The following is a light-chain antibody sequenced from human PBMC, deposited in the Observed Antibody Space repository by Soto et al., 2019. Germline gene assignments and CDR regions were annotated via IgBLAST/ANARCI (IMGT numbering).Light chain of an antibody. CDR1: SSNVDSFDY. Sequence: QSALTQPASVSGSPGQSITISCTVTSSNVDSFDYVSWYQLHPGNAPKLVLYDVYNRPSGVSDRLSGSKSVTTASLTISWLRSEDEAEYYCSSYTSGSALFGGGTKLTVL. CDR3: SSYTSGSAL. V-gene: IGLV2-14*03. CDR2: DVY. J-gene: IGLJ3*02.